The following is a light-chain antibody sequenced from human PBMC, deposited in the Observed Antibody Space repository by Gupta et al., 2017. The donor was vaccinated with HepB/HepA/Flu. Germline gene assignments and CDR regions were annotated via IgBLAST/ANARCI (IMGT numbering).Light chain of an antibody. Sequence: QPVLTQPTSLSASPGASARFTCSLRSGINVGTYNIYWYQQKPGSPPRYLLRYKSDSDKQQGSGVPSRFSGSKDASTNAGLLLISGLQSEDEADYYCAVWYTSTWVFGGGTKLTVL. CDR1: SGINVGTYN. V-gene: IGLV5-39*01. CDR3: AVWYTSTWV. CDR2: YKSDSDK. J-gene: IGLJ3*02.